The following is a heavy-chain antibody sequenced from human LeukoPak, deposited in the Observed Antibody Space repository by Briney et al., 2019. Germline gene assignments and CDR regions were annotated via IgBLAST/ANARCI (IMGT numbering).Heavy chain of an antibody. V-gene: IGHV3-53*01. CDR3: ARSGGCSSTSCYSRLDAFDI. CDR1: GFIFNSYV. J-gene: IGHJ3*02. Sequence: GGSLRLSCAASGFIFNSYVMSWVRQAPGKGLEWVSVIYSGGSTYYADSVKGRFTISRDNSKNTLYLQMNSLRAEDTAVYYCARSGGCSSTSCYSRLDAFDIWGQGTMVTVSS. D-gene: IGHD2-2*02. CDR2: IYSGGST.